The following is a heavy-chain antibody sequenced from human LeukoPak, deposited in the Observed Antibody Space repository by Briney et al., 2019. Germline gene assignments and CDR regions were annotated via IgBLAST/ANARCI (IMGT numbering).Heavy chain of an antibody. CDR1: GFTFSSYA. J-gene: IGHJ4*02. Sequence: GGSLRLSCAASGFTFSSYAMSWVRQAPGKGLEWVSAISGSGGSTYYADSVKGRFTISRDNSKNTLYLQMNSLRAEDTAVYYCAKRYKSDSSGYYYFDYWGQGTLVTVSS. CDR2: ISGSGGST. D-gene: IGHD3-22*01. CDR3: AKRYKSDSSGYYYFDY. V-gene: IGHV3-23*01.